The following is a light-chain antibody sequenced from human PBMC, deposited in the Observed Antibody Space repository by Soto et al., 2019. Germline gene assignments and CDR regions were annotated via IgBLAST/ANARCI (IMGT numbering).Light chain of an antibody. Sequence: QSALTQPASVSGSPGQSITISCTGSSGDVGHYNYVSWYQQHPGKAPKLMIYEVSHRPSGVSNRFSGSKSGNTASLIISGLQAEDEADYYCTSYTTSRIWVFGGGTKVTVL. CDR2: EVS. CDR1: SGDVGHYNY. CDR3: TSYTTSRIWV. J-gene: IGLJ3*02. V-gene: IGLV2-14*01.